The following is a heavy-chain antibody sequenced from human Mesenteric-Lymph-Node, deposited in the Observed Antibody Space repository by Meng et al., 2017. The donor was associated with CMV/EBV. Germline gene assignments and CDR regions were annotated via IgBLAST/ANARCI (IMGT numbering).Heavy chain of an antibody. J-gene: IGHJ2*01. V-gene: IGHV3-74*01. Sequence: FTFSGHWMHWVRQAPGKGLVWVSFISADGSTSNYADSVKGRFTISRDNAKNTLSLQMNSLRAEDTAVYYCARPPNSGPSSYWYFDLWGRGTLVTVSS. CDR3: ARPPNSGPSSYWYFDL. D-gene: IGHD5-12*01. CDR1: FTFSGHW. CDR2: ISADGSTS.